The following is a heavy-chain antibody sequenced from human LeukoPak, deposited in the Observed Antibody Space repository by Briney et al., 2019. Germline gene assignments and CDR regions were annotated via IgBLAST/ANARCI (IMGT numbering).Heavy chain of an antibody. V-gene: IGHV3-23*01. CDR1: GFALSSYV. D-gene: IGHD5-12*01. CDR2: IRGSGGST. Sequence: GGSLRLSCSASGFALSSYVVGWVRQARGKGLELVSVIRGSGGSTTYADSVKCRFTISTDNSKNTVYLQMNSLRADDTALYCCAKYRGYALDIWGQGTMVTVSS. J-gene: IGHJ3*02. CDR3: AKYRGYALDI.